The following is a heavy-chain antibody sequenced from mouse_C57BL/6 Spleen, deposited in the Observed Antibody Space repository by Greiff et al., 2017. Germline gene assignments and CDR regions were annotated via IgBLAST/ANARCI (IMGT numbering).Heavy chain of an antibody. J-gene: IGHJ4*01. CDR2: IWSGGST. Sequence: QVQLKESGPGLVQPSQSLSITCTVSGFSLTSYGVHWVRQSPGKGLEWLGVIWSGGSTDYNAAFISRLSISKDNSKSQVFFKMNSLQADDTAIYYCARLYGYSYAMDYWGQGTSVTVSS. CDR3: ARLYGYSYAMDY. D-gene: IGHD2-2*01. CDR1: GFSLTSYG. V-gene: IGHV2-2*01.